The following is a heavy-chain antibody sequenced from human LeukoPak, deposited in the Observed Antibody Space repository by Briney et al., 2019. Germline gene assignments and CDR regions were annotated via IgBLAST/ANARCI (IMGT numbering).Heavy chain of an antibody. CDR1: GSTASDDY. Sequence: GGSLRLSCAASGSTASDDYMSWVRQAPGKGLEWVSIMYRGGGTGYADSVKGRFTVSRDNSKNTFYLQMNSVRVEDTAVYYCARGDSGSHLDYWSQGSLVTVSS. CDR2: MYRGGGT. J-gene: IGHJ4*02. V-gene: IGHV3-66*02. CDR3: ARGDSGSHLDY. D-gene: IGHD1-26*01.